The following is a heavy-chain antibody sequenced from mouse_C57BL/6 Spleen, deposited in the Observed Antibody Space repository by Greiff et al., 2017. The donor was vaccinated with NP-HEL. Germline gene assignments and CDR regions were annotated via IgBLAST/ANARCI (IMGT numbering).Heavy chain of an antibody. J-gene: IGHJ2*01. CDR1: GYTFTSYW. D-gene: IGHD2-3*01. V-gene: IGHV1-50*01. CDR3: ARWLLRSYFDY. CDR2: IDPSDSYT. Sequence: QVQLQQPGAELVKPGASVKLSCKASGYTFTSYWMQWVKQRPGQGLEWIGEIDPSDSYTNSNQKFKGKATLTVDTSSSTAYMQLSSLTSEDSAVYYCARWLLRSYFDYWGQGTTLTVSS.